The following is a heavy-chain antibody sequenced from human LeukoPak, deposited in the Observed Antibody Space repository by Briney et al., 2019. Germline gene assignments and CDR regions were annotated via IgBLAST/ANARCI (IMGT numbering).Heavy chain of an antibody. D-gene: IGHD1-20*01. CDR2: MNPNSGNS. J-gene: IGHJ4*02. Sequence: GASVKVSCKASGYTFTSYDINWVRQATGQGLEWMGWMNPNSGNSGYAHEFQDRVTMTTNTSISTAYMELSSLRSEDTAVYYCARKDITGTAHDYWGQGTLVTVSS. V-gene: IGHV1-8*01. CDR3: ARKDITGTAHDY. CDR1: GYTFTSYD.